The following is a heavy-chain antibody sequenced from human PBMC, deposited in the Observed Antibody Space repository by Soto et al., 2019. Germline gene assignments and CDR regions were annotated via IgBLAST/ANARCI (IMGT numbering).Heavy chain of an antibody. Sequence: QVHLVQSGTEVKEPGASVKVSCKASASTFTGYTINWVRQAPGQGLEWRGWISTFNVNTKYSVNFECIVTMTTNTSTSTAYMELTSLTFDAPSVYFCARVTVTSGRWLGPWGQGTLVSVSS. J-gene: IGHJ5*02. V-gene: IGHV1-18*04. CDR2: ISTFNVNT. CDR3: ARVTVTSGRWLGP. D-gene: IGHD4-17*01. CDR1: ASTFTGYT.